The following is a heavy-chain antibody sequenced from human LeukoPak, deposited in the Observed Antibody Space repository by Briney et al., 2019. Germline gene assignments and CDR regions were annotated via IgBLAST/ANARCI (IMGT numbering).Heavy chain of an antibody. CDR2: IYYSGST. V-gene: IGHV4-59*01. Sequence: SETLSLTCTVSGGTISSYYWSWIREPPGKGLEWIGYIYYSGSTNYNPSLKSRVTISVDTSKNQFSLKLSSVTAADTAVYYCARGPPGDFWVDYWGQGTLVTVSS. CDR3: ARGPPGDFWVDY. CDR1: GGTISSYY. D-gene: IGHD3/OR15-3a*01. J-gene: IGHJ4*02.